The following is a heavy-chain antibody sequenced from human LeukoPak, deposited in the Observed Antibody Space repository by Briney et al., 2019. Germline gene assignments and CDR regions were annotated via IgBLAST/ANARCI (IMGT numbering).Heavy chain of an antibody. CDR2: ISSGSTYI. V-gene: IGHV3-11*04. J-gene: IGHJ3*02. CDR1: GFTFSDSY. CDR3: ARDKNGVFDI. D-gene: IGHD3-3*01. Sequence: GGSLRLSCAASGFTFSDSYMSWIRQVPGKGLEWVSSISSGSTYIYNADSVQGRFTISRDNAKNSLFLLVNSLRAEDTAVYYCARDKNGVFDIWGQGPMVTVSS.